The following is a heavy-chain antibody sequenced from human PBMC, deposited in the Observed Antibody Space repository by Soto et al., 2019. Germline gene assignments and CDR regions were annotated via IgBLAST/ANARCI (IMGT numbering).Heavy chain of an antibody. Sequence: PSQTLSLTCAISGDSVSSNSAAWNWIRQSPSRGLEWLGRTYYRSKWYNDYAVSVKSRITINPDTSKNQFSLQLNSVTPEDTAVYYCARDRIIGYCSSTSCYGSYYYGMDVWGQGTTVTAP. V-gene: IGHV6-1*01. CDR2: TYYRSKWYN. CDR1: GDSVSSNSAA. D-gene: IGHD2-2*01. CDR3: ARDRIIGYCSSTSCYGSYYYGMDV. J-gene: IGHJ6*02.